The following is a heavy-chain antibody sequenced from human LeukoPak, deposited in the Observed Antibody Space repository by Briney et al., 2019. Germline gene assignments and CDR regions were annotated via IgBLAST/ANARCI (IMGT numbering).Heavy chain of an antibody. CDR2: ISAYNGNT. J-gene: IGHJ4*02. CDR3: ACGYSGYDYGFDY. Sequence: ASVKVSCKASGYTFTSYGISWVRQAPGQGLEWMGWISAYNGNTNYAQKLQGRVTITTEKSTSTAYMEPRSLGTDDTAVYYCACGYSGYDYGFDYWGQGTLVTVSS. D-gene: IGHD5-12*01. V-gene: IGHV1-18*01. CDR1: GYTFTSYG.